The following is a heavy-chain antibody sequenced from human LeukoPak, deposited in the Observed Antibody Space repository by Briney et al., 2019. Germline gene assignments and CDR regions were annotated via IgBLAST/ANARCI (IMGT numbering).Heavy chain of an antibody. J-gene: IGHJ4*02. V-gene: IGHV1-8*01. CDR3: ARGDERGVWFGEVQQN. CDR1: GYTFTSYE. D-gene: IGHD3-10*01. Sequence: ASVKVSCKASGYTFTSYEINWVRQTTGQGLEWMGLMTPNNGNTVYAQRFQGRITMTRDTSISTAYMELSSLTSEDTAVYYCARGDERGVWFGEVQQNWGQGTLVTVSS. CDR2: MTPNNGNT.